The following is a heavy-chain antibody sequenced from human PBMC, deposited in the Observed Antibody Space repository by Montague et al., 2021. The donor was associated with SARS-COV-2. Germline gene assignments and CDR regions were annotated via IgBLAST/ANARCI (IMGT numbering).Heavy chain of an antibody. Sequence: SETLSLTCSVSGGSLSTYYWSWIWQPPGKGLEWIGYIDDSFTTCYNPSLRSRATISLDLSKNQLSLDLNSVTAADTAVYYCARNAYNHYGLDVWGQGTTVTVSS. V-gene: IGHV4-59*08. CDR3: ARNAYNHYGLDV. J-gene: IGHJ6*02. CDR2: IDDSFTT. CDR1: GGSLSTYY.